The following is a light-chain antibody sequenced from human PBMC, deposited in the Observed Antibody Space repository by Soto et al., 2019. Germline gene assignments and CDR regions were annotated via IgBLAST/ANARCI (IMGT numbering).Light chain of an antibody. V-gene: IGLV1-40*01. CDR1: TSNIGADYH. CDR3: QSYDTSLRAYV. Sequence: QSVLTQPSSISGAPGQRVTIFSTGSTSNIGADYHVHWYRQLPGTAPRLLTYGNTNRPSGVPGRFSGSKSGTSASLAITGLQAEDEGNYYCQSYDTSLRAYVFGTGTKVTVL. J-gene: IGLJ1*01. CDR2: GNT.